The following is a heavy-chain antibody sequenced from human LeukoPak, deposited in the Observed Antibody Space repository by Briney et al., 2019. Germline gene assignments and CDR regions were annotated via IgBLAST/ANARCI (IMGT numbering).Heavy chain of an antibody. CDR2: IYSGGST. CDR3: ARTPPMIVAYMDV. CDR1: GFTVSSNY. J-gene: IGHJ6*03. Sequence: GGSLRLSCAASGFTVSSNYMSWVRQAPGKGLEWVSVIYSGGSTYYADYVMGGFTISRQNSKNTQYLQMNSLRAEDTAVYYCARTPPMIVAYMDVWGKGTTVTVSS. V-gene: IGHV3-53*01. D-gene: IGHD3-22*01.